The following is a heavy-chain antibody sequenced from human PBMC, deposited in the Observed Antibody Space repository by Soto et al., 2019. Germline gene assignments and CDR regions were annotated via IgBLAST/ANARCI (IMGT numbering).Heavy chain of an antibody. CDR3: ATDAALDTAMVMGYYYYYGMDV. CDR1: GYTLTELS. Sequence: ASVKVSCKVSGYTLTELSMHWVRQAPGKGLEWMGGFDPEDGETIYAQKFQGRVTMTEDTSTDTAYMELSSLRSEDTAVYYCATDAALDTAMVMGYYYYYGMDVWGQGTTVTVSS. V-gene: IGHV1-24*01. CDR2: FDPEDGET. D-gene: IGHD5-18*01. J-gene: IGHJ6*02.